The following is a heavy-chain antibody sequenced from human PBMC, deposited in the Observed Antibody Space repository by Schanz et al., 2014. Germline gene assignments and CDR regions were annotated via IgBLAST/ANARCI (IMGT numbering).Heavy chain of an antibody. V-gene: IGHV1-18*01. CDR3: AREVGLYDRGWFDP. CDR2: ISAYNGNT. D-gene: IGHD3-22*01. CDR1: GYTFSDYG. J-gene: IGHJ5*02. Sequence: QVQLVQSGAEVKKPGASVKVSCKTSGYTFSDYGITWVRQAPGQGLEWVGWISAYNGNTNYAQKLQGRVTMTTDTSTSTAYMELRSLRSEDTAVYYCAREVGLYDRGWFDPWGQGTLVTVSS.